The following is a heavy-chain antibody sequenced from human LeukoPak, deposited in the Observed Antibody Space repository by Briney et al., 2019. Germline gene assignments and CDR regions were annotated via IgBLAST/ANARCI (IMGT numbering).Heavy chain of an antibody. CDR1: GGSFSGYY. CDR2: INHSGST. CDR3: ARLNTVTVSLDY. D-gene: IGHD4-17*01. J-gene: IGHJ4*02. V-gene: IGHV4-34*01. Sequence: SETLSLTCAVYGGSFSGYYWSWIRQPPGKGREWIGEINHSGSTNYNPSLKSRVTISVDTSKNQFSLKLSSVTAADTAVYYCARLNTVTVSLDYWGQGTLVTVSS.